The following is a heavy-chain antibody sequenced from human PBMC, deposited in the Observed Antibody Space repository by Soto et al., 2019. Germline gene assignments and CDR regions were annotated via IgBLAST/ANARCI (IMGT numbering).Heavy chain of an antibody. CDR3: ARDGPTVTLSFDY. V-gene: IGHV1-2*02. J-gene: IGHJ4*02. CDR1: GYTFTGYY. Sequence: ASVKGSCKASGYTFTGYYMHWVRQAPGQGLEWMGWINPNSGDTNYAQKFQGRVTMTRDTSISTAYMELSSLRSDDTAVYYCARDGPTVTLSFDYWGPGTLVTVSS. D-gene: IGHD4-17*01. CDR2: INPNSGDT.